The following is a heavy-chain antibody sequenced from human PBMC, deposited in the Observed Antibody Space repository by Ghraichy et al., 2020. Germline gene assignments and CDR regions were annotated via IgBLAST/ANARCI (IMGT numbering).Heavy chain of an antibody. CDR2: INPDGSYT. J-gene: IGHJ4*02. CDR3: ALIRSTVTPVDY. V-gene: IGHV3-74*01. Sequence: GGSLRLSCAASGFTFSSYWVHWVRQVPGKGLVWVSRINPDGSYTTYADSVKGRFTVSRDNAKNTLYLQMNSLRAEDTAVYYCALIRSTVTPVDYWGQGTLVTVSS. D-gene: IGHD2-8*01. CDR1: GFTFSSYW.